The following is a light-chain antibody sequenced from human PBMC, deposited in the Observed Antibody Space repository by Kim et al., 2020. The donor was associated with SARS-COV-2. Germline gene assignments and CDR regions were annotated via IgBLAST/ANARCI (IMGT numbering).Light chain of an antibody. V-gene: IGKV3-20*01. CDR2: GAS. Sequence: EIVLTQSPGTLSLSPGERATLSCRASQSVSNSYLAWYQQKPGPAPRLLIYGASSSATGIPNRFSGSGSGTDFTHTISRLEPEAFAVYSCQHARRSPLTFGRWTKFDLK. CDR3: QHARRSPLT. J-gene: IGKJ4*01. CDR1: QSVSNSY.